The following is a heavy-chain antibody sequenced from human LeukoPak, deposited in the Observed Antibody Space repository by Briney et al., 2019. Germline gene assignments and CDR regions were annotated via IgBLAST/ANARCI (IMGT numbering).Heavy chain of an antibody. CDR3: ARDAVEGATINLDY. Sequence: GGSLRLSCAASGFTFSSYAMHWVRQAPGKGLEWVAVISYDGSNKYYADSVKGRFTISRDNSKNTLYLQMNSLRAEDTAVYYCARDAVEGATINLDYWGQGTLVTVSS. CDR1: GFTFSSYA. J-gene: IGHJ4*02. D-gene: IGHD5-24*01. CDR2: ISYDGSNK. V-gene: IGHV3-30-3*01.